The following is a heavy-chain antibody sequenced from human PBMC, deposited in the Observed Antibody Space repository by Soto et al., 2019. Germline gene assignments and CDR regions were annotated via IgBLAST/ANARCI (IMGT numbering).Heavy chain of an antibody. CDR1: GYTFTSYA. D-gene: IGHD3-16*02. J-gene: IGHJ3*02. V-gene: IGHV1-3*01. CDR3: SRDLYDYILECYRYTLGVLDI. CDR2: INAGNGNT. Sequence: ASVKVSCKASGYTFTSYAMHWVRQAPGQRQEWMGWINAGNGNTKYSQKFQGRVTITRDTSASTAYMELSSLRSEDTAVYYCSRDLYDYILECYRYTLGVLDIWGQGTMDTVSS.